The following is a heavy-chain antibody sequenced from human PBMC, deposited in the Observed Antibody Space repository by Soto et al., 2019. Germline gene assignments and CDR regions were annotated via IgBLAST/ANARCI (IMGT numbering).Heavy chain of an antibody. CDR1: GFTFTSYD. D-gene: IGHD3-16*01. CDR2: IWYDGSNK. V-gene: IGHV3-33*01. J-gene: IGHJ4*02. Sequence: SLSLSRPAAGFTFTSYDMHWVRQAPGKGLEWVAVIWYDGSNKYYADSVKGRFTISRDNSKSTLYLHLSTLRPEDTGVYYCVRRHAYAYVDYWGQGTEVTVSP. CDR3: VRRHAYAYVDY.